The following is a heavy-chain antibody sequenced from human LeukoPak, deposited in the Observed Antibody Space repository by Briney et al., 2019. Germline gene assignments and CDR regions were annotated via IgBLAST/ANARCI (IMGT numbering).Heavy chain of an antibody. V-gene: IGHV1-2*02. CDR3: AREQQLGGYYYYGMDV. J-gene: IGHJ6*02. Sequence: ASVKVSCKASGYTFTGYYMHWVRQAPGQGLEWMGWINPNSGGTNYAQKFQGRVTMTRDTSISTAYMELSRLRSDDTAVYYWAREQQLGGYYYYGMDVWGQGTTVTVSS. CDR2: INPNSGGT. CDR1: GYTFTGYY. D-gene: IGHD6-13*01.